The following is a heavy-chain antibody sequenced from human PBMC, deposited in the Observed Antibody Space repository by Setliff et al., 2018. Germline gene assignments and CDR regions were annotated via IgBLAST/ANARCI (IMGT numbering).Heavy chain of an antibody. J-gene: IGHJ3*02. V-gene: IGHV1-46*03. CDR3: ARVYLAGSGWDKANALDI. CDR2: INPSGGGT. Sequence: ASVKVSCKASGYTFIYYYIHWVRQAPGQGLEWMGLINPSGGGTIYARKFQGRVTMARETSTSTVYMELSGLRSEDTAVYYCARVYLAGSGWDKANALDIGGQGTMVTVSS. CDR1: GYTFIYYY. D-gene: IGHD6-19*01.